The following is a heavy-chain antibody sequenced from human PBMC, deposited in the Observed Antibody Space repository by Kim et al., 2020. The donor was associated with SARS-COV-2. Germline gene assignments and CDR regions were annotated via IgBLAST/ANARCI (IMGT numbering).Heavy chain of an antibody. V-gene: IGHV4-4*07. J-gene: IGHJ3*01. CDR1: GGSMRSYF. CDR2: IYTSGSS. Sequence: SETLSLTCSVSGGSMRSYFWSWVRQPAGKGLEWIGRIYTSGSSDYNWSLRSRVTMSVDTSKNQLSLNLRSVTAADTAVYFCAKDDPLLGSSWSGGPSF. CDR3: AKDDPLLGSSWSGGPSF. D-gene: IGHD6-13*01.